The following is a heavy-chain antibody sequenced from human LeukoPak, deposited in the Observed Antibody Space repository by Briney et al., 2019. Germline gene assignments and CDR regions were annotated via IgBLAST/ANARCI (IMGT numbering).Heavy chain of an antibody. V-gene: IGHV4-34*01. CDR3: ARSRYRENWFDP. D-gene: IGHD2-2*02. J-gene: IGHJ5*02. CDR2: INHSGNT. CDR1: GGSFSDYY. Sequence: SETLSLTCAVYGGSFSDYYWSWIRQSPGKGLEWIGEINHSGNTNYNPSLKSQITISVDTSKNQFSLKLSSVTAADTAVYYCARSRYRENWFDPWGQGTLVTVSS.